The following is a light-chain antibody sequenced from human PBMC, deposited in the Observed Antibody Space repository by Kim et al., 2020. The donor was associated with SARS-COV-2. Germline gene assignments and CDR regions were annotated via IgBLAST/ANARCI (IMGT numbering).Light chain of an antibody. CDR3: VLYMSGLWV. Sequence: PGGTVTLTCGLNSGSVSPNHYPSWYQQTPGQTPRPLIYNTNTRSSGVPDRFSGSILGNKAALTITGAQADDESDYYCVLYMSGLWVFGGGTTLTVL. J-gene: IGLJ3*02. V-gene: IGLV8-61*01. CDR1: SGSVSPNHY. CDR2: NTN.